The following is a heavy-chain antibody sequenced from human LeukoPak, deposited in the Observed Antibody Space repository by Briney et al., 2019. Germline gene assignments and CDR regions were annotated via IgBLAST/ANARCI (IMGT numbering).Heavy chain of an antibody. V-gene: IGHV3-21*01. CDR1: GFTFSDYS. CDR3: ARGVVVTGLDY. Sequence: GGSLRLSCAASGFTFSDYSMKWVRQAPGKGLEWVSSIRCSSSYIYYADSVKGRFTISRDNAKNSLYLQMNSLRAEDTAVYYCARGVVVTGLDYWGQGTLVTVSS. D-gene: IGHD2-2*01. J-gene: IGHJ4*02. CDR2: IRCSSSYI.